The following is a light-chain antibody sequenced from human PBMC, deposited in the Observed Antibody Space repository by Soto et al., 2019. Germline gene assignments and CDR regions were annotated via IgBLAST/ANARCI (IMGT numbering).Light chain of an antibody. CDR1: SSDVGGYNY. Sequence: QSALTQPASVSGSPGQSITISCTGTSSDVGGYNYVSWYQQHPGKAPKLMIYDVSNRPSGVSNRFSGSKSGNTASLTISGLQAEDEADYCCSSYTSSSSLWVFGTGTKVTVL. CDR2: DVS. CDR3: SSYTSSSSLWV. V-gene: IGLV2-14*01. J-gene: IGLJ1*01.